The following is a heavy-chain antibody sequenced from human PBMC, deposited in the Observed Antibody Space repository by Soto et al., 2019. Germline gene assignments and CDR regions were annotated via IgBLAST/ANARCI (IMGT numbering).Heavy chain of an antibody. J-gene: IGHJ4*02. Sequence: QVQLQESGPGLVKPSETLSLTCTVSGGSISSYYWSWIRQPPGKGLEWIGYIYYSGSTNYNPSLKSRVTVSXXTXKXXFSLKLSSVTAADTAVYYCARGDYYGSGSSFAVDYWGQGTLVTVSS. V-gene: IGHV4-59*01. D-gene: IGHD3-10*01. CDR1: GGSISSYY. CDR2: IYYSGST. CDR3: ARGDYYGSGSSFAVDY.